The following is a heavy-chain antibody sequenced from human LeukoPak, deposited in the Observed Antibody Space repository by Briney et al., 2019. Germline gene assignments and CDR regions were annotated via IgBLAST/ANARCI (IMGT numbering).Heavy chain of an antibody. Sequence: PSETLSLTCTVSGGSISSYYWSWIRQPPGKGLEWIGYIYYSGSTNYNPSLKSRVTISVDTSKNQFSLKLSSVTAADTAVYYCARAKVDTAMVTENFDYWGQGTLVTVSS. J-gene: IGHJ4*02. CDR2: IYYSGST. CDR1: GGSISSYY. V-gene: IGHV4-59*01. D-gene: IGHD5-18*01. CDR3: ARAKVDTAMVTENFDY.